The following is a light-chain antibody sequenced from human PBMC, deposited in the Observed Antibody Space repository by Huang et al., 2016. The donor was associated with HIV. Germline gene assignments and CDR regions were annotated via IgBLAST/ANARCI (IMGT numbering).Light chain of an antibody. Sequence: DIQITQSPSSLSASVGDRVIITCRASQNINRYLNWYQQKPGKAPKLLISGASKLQSGVPSSFSGSGSWTHFTLAISSLSPEDSATYYCQQSAVTPRTFGQGTKLEI. J-gene: IGKJ2*01. CDR2: GAS. CDR1: QNINRY. CDR3: QQSAVTPRT. V-gene: IGKV1-39*01.